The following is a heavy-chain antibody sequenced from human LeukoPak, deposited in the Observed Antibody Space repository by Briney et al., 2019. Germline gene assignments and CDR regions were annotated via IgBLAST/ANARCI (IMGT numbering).Heavy chain of an antibody. CDR3: AKDRRDGGYPYYFDY. Sequence: GRSLRLSCAASGFTFSSYGMHWVRQAPGKGLEWVAVIPYDGSNKYYADSVKGRFTISRDNSKNTLYLQMNSLRAEDTAVYYCAKDRRDGGYPYYFDYWGQGTLVTVSS. CDR1: GFTFSSYG. J-gene: IGHJ4*02. CDR2: IPYDGSNK. D-gene: IGHD5-12*01. V-gene: IGHV3-30*18.